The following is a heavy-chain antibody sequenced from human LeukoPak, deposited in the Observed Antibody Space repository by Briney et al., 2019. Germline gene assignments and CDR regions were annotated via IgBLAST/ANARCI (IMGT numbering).Heavy chain of an antibody. V-gene: IGHV3-7*01. Sequence: GGSLRLSCAASGFTFSNYWMNWVRQAPGTGLEWVANIKEDGSVQYSVDSVKGRFTISRDNAENSLYLQMNSLGAEDTAVYYCARDSGNYAFDYWGQGTLVTVSS. J-gene: IGHJ4*02. D-gene: IGHD4-23*01. CDR1: GFTFSNYW. CDR3: ARDSGNYAFDY. CDR2: IKEDGSVQ.